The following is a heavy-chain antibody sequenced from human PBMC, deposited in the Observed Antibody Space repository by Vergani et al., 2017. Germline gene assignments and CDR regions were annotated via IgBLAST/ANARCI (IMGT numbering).Heavy chain of an antibody. J-gene: IGHJ4*02. CDR2: IYYSGST. D-gene: IGHD4-17*01. CDR3: ARGWVTTYYFDY. V-gene: IGHV4-59*12. CDR1: GGSISSYY. Sequence: QVQLQESGPGLVKPSETLSLTCTVSGGSISSYYWSWIRQPPGKGLEWIGYIYYSGSTYYNPSLKSRVTISVDTSKNQFSLKLSSVTAADTAVYYCARGWVTTYYFDYWGQGTLVTVSS.